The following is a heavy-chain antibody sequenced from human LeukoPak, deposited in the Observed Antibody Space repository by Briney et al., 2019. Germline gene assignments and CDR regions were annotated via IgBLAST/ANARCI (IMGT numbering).Heavy chain of an antibody. V-gene: IGHV1-46*01. Sequence: ASVKVSCKASGYTFTSYYMHWVRQAPGQGLEWMGIINPSGGSTSYAQKFQGRVTMTRDTSTSTVYMELSSLRSEDTAVYYCARGGRGYCYDSSGLPPDYWGQGTLVTVSS. CDR2: INPSGGST. CDR1: GYTFTSYY. CDR3: ARGGRGYCYDSSGLPPDY. J-gene: IGHJ4*02. D-gene: IGHD3-22*01.